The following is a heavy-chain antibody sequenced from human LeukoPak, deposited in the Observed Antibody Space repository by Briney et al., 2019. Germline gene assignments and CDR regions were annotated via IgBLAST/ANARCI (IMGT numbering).Heavy chain of an antibody. D-gene: IGHD1-26*01. Sequence: GASVKVSCKASGYTFTGYYMHWVRQAPGQGLEWMGRINPNSGGTNYAQKFQGRVTMTRDTSISIAYMELSRLRSDDTAVYYCARDSVGTKVYYYYYMDVWGKGTTVTVPS. J-gene: IGHJ6*03. CDR3: ARDSVGTKVYYYYYMDV. CDR2: INPNSGGT. CDR1: GYTFTGYY. V-gene: IGHV1-2*06.